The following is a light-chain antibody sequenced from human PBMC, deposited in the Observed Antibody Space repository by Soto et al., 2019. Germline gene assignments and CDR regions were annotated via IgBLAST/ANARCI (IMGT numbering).Light chain of an antibody. CDR1: QSVDYW. Sequence: DIQMTQSPSTLSASVGDRVSITCRASQSVDYWLAWYQQKSGKAPKLLIYDASTLVSGDPSRFSGSGSGTAFTLTISCLQADDFATYDFQHYNSRWTFGQGTKVEIK. J-gene: IGKJ1*01. CDR3: QHYNSRWT. CDR2: DAS. V-gene: IGKV1-5*01.